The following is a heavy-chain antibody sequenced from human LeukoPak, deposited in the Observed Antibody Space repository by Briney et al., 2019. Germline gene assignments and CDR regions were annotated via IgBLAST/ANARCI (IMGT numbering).Heavy chain of an antibody. Sequence: PGGSLRLSCAASGFTFSSYGIHWVRQAPGKGLEWVSSISSSSSYIYYADSVKGRFTISRDNAKNSLYLQMNSLRAEDTAVYYCARDGRGYSGYEDYWGQGTLVTVSS. D-gene: IGHD5-12*01. CDR3: ARDGRGYSGYEDY. V-gene: IGHV3-21*01. CDR2: ISSSSSYI. CDR1: GFTFSSYG. J-gene: IGHJ4*02.